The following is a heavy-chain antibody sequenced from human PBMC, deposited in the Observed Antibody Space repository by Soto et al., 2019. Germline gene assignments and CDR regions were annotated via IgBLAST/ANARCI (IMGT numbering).Heavy chain of an antibody. D-gene: IGHD3-10*01. CDR2: IKSKSDGGTT. CDR1: GFTFTNTW. Sequence: PGGSLRLSCAASGFTFTNTWMTWVRQAPGKGLEWVGHIKSKSDGGTTEYAASVKDRFTISRDDSKHTLYLQMNSLKTDDTAMYYCTTERVLLWFGEMSPDYWGQGTLVTVSS. J-gene: IGHJ4*02. V-gene: IGHV3-15*01. CDR3: TTERVLLWFGEMSPDY.